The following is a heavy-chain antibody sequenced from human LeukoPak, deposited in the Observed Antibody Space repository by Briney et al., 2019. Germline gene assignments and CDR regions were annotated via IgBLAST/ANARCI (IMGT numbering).Heavy chain of an antibody. CDR1: GYRFTTYW. CDR3: ASGVYDTKFDY. J-gene: IGHJ4*02. Sequence: GESLKISCKGSGYRFTTYWIGWVRQRPGKGLEWMGIIYPGDSDTRYSPSFQGQVTISADKSISTAYLQWSSLKASDTAMYYCASGVYDTKFDYWGQGTLVTVSS. D-gene: IGHD3-22*01. V-gene: IGHV5-51*01. CDR2: IYPGDSDT.